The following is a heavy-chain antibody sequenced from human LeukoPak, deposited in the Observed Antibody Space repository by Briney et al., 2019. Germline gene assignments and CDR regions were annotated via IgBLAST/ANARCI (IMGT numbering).Heavy chain of an antibody. CDR2: INQDGREK. J-gene: IGHJ4*02. Sequence: PGGSLTLSCTVSGFTFSSYWMTWVRQVPGKGLQWVANINQDGREKYYMDSMKGRLNISRDNTENSVVLQLTSLRPEDPGIYFCAKGRDYGDFWGQGTLVAVSS. CDR1: GFTFSSYW. V-gene: IGHV3-7*01. CDR3: AKGRDYGDF.